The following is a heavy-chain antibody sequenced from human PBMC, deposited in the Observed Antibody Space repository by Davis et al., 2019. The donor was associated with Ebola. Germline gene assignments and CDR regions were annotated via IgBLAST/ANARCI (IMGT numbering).Heavy chain of an antibody. J-gene: IGHJ4*02. V-gene: IGHV4-34*01. D-gene: IGHD3-16*01. CDR3: AAGHGGYFFNF. CDR1: AGSFSGYY. CDR2: INQQGNT. Sequence: PSETLSLTCAVYAGSFSGYYWSWIRQPPGKGLEWIAEINQQGNTNRNPSLKSRLTLSVDTSKNQFSLNLNSVTAADTAVYYCAAGHGGYFFNFWDQGILVTVSS.